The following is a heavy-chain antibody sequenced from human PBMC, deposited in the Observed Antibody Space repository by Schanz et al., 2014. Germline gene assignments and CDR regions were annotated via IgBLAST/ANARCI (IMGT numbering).Heavy chain of an antibody. V-gene: IGHV1-18*04. CDR3: ARAPTRMNMFRGVTYFFDY. CDR2: ISTYNGHT. J-gene: IGHJ4*02. Sequence: QVQLVQSGREVKKPGASVKVSCKATGYMFDTYGFAWVRQAPGQGLEWMGWISTYNGHTRYGQKFQDRLSLTTDTDTATAHVELRSLRTDDTAVYYCARAPTRMNMFRGVTYFFDYWGQGTLVTVSS. D-gene: IGHD3-10*01. CDR1: GYMFDTYG.